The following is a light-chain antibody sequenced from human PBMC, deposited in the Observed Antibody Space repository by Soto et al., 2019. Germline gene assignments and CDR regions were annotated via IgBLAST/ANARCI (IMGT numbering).Light chain of an antibody. Sequence: QSVLTQPPSASGTPGQRVTISCSGSSSNIGSNYVYWYQQLPGTAPKLLIYRNTQRPSGVPNRFSGSKSGTSASLAISGLRSEDEDDYYCAAWDDSLSAVVFGGGTKLTVL. CDR2: RNT. V-gene: IGLV1-47*01. CDR3: AAWDDSLSAVV. J-gene: IGLJ2*01. CDR1: SSNIGSNY.